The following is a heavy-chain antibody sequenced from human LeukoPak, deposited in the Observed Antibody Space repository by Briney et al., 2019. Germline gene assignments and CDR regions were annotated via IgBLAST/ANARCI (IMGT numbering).Heavy chain of an antibody. Sequence: ASVKVSCKASGYTFTGYYMHWVRQAPGHGLEWLGWINPNSGGTNYAKKFQGRVTMTRDPSTSTAYMEMSRMRSEDTAVYYCARAYYGILTGYENFHYWAQGTLVPVSS. V-gene: IGHV1-2*02. D-gene: IGHD3-9*01. CDR3: ARAYYGILTGYENFHY. CDR1: GYTFTGYY. CDR2: INPNSGGT. J-gene: IGHJ4*02.